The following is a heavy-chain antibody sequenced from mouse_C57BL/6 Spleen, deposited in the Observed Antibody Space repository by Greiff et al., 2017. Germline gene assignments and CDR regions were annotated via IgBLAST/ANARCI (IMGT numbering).Heavy chain of an antibody. V-gene: IGHV1-55*01. D-gene: IGHD2-2*01. CDR3: AKEGYDVGWFAY. CDR1: GYTFTSYW. CDR2: IYPGSGST. J-gene: IGHJ3*01. Sequence: QVQLQQPGAELVKPGASVKMSCKASGYTFTSYWITWVKPRPGQGLEWIGDIYPGSGSTNYNEKFKSKATLTVDTSSSTAYMQLSSLTSEDSAVYYCAKEGYDVGWFAYWGQGTLVTVSA.